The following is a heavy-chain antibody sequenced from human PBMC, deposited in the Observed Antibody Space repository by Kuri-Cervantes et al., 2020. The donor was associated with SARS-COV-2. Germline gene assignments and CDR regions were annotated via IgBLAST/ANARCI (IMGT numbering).Heavy chain of an antibody. CDR3: ARDSPRLAVTIRYYYYYYMDV. CDR2: IWYDGSNK. CDR1: GFTFSSYG. J-gene: IGHJ6*03. D-gene: IGHD4-17*01. Sequence: GESLKISCAASGFTFSSYGMHWVRQAPGKGLEWVAVIWYDGSNKYYADSVKGRFTISRDNSKNTLYLQMNSLRAEDTAVYYCARDSPRLAVTIRYYYYYYMDVWGKGTTVTVSS. V-gene: IGHV3-30*19.